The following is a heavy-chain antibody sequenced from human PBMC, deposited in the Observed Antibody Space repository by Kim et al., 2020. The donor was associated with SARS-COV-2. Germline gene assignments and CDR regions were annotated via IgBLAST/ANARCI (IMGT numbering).Heavy chain of an antibody. CDR2: IYYSGST. Sequence: SETLSLTCTVSGGSISSYYWSWIRQPTGKGLEWIGYIYYSGSTNYNPSLKSRVTISVDTSKNQFSLKLSSVTAADTAVYYCARAWGMDDYGDSWYFDLWGRGTLVTVSS. V-gene: IGHV4-59*13. CDR1: GGSISSYY. J-gene: IGHJ2*01. CDR3: ARAWGMDDYGDSWYFDL. D-gene: IGHD4-17*01.